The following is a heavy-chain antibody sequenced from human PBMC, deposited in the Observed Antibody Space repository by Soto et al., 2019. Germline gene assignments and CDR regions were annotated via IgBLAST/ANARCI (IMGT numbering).Heavy chain of an antibody. Sequence: EVQLLDSGGGLVQPGGSLRLSCAASGFTFSSSAMSWVRQAPGKGLEWVSVIYSGGSTYYADSVKGRFTISRDNSKNTLYLQMNSLRAEDTAVYYCARSDYGDYFDYWGQGTLVTVSS. CDR2: IYSGGST. D-gene: IGHD3-16*01. V-gene: IGHV3-66*01. CDR3: ARSDYGDYFDY. J-gene: IGHJ4*02. CDR1: GFTFSSSA.